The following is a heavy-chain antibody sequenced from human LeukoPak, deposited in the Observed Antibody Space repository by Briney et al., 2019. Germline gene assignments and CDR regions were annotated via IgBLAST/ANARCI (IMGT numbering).Heavy chain of an antibody. V-gene: IGHV1-2*02. CDR3: ARDHWGAVAGFDY. CDR1: GYTFTVYY. D-gene: IGHD6-19*01. J-gene: IGHJ4*02. CDR2: INPNSGGT. Sequence: ASVKVSCKASGYTFTVYYMHRVRQAPGQGLEWMGWINPNSGGTNYAQKFQGRVTMTRDTSISTAYMELSRLRSDDTAVYYCARDHWGAVAGFDYWGQGTLVTVSS.